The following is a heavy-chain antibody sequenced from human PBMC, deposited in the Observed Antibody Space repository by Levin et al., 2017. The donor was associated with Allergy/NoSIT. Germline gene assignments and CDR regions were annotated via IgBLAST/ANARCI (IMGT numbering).Heavy chain of an antibody. CDR3: ARDGTH. Sequence: SETLSLTCTVSGGSVTSTNYYWTWIRQPPGKGLEWIGYIYNSGSTEYNPSLKSRVTISLDTSKNQFSLKLTSVTAADTAVYYCARDGTHWGQGTLVTVSS. D-gene: IGHD1-1*01. CDR1: GGSVTSTNYY. J-gene: IGHJ4*02. V-gene: IGHV4-61*01. CDR2: IYNSGST.